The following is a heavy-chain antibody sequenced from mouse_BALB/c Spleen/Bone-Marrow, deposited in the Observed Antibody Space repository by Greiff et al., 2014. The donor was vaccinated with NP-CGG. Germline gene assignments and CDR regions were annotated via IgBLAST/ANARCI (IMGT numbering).Heavy chain of an antibody. D-gene: IGHD2-14*01. Sequence: VQLKQSGPELVKPGASVKMSCKASGYTFTSYVMHWVKQKPGLGLEWIGYINPYNDGTKYNEKFKGKATLTSDKSSSTAYMELSSLTSEDSAVYYCARGGRYDGFAYWGQGTLVTVSA. CDR1: GYTFTSYV. CDR2: INPYNDGT. CDR3: ARGGRYDGFAY. V-gene: IGHV1-14*01. J-gene: IGHJ3*01.